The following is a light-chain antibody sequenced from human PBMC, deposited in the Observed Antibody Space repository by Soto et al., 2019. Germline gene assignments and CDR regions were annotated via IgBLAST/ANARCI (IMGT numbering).Light chain of an antibody. CDR3: SSYTTSSTYV. CDR1: SNDVGGYNY. CDR2: EVS. J-gene: IGLJ1*01. V-gene: IGLV2-14*01. Sequence: QSLLTQPASVSGSPGQSITISCTGTSNDVGGYNYVSWYQQYLGKAPKLMIYEVSNRPSGISNRFSGSKSGNTASLTISGLQAEDEADYYCSSYTTSSTYVFGTGTQLTVL.